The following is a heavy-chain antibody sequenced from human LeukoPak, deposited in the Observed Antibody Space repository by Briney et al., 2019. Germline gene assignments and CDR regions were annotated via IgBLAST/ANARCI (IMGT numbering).Heavy chain of an antibody. J-gene: IGHJ3*02. Sequence: GGSLRLSCAASGFTFSSYAMSWVRQAPGKWLEWVSAISGSGGSTYYAASVKGRFTISRDNSKNTLYLQVNSLRAEPPAVSYCAKQGGRSQNDAFDIWGQGTMVTVCS. CDR1: GFTFSSYA. D-gene: IGHD2-15*01. V-gene: IGHV3-23*01. CDR2: ISGSGGST. CDR3: AKQGGRSQNDAFDI.